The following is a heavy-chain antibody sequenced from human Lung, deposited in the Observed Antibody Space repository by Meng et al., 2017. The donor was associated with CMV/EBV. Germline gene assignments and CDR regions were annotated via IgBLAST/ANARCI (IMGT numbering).Heavy chain of an antibody. V-gene: IGHV1-2*02. Sequence: ASXXVSXKASGYTFGGHYMHWVRQAPGQGLEWMGWINPNSGGTNYAQKFQGRVTMTRDTSINTAYMELSRLRSDDTAVYYCARDVNSRSGYVYYYYGMDVGXQGTXVTVSS. CDR1: GYTFGGHY. CDR3: ARDVNSRSGYVYYYYGMDV. D-gene: IGHD3-3*01. CDR2: INPNSGGT. J-gene: IGHJ6*02.